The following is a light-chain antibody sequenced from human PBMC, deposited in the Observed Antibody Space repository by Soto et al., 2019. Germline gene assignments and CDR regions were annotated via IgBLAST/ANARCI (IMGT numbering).Light chain of an antibody. V-gene: IGLV2-23*01. J-gene: IGLJ1*01. CDR3: CSYAGTRV. Sequence: QSALTQPASVSGSPGQSITISCTGTSSDVGSYDLVSWYQHHPGKAPKLMIYEGSKRPSGVSNRFSGSKSGNTASLTISGLQAEDEADYYCCSYAGTRVFGTGTKVTVL. CDR1: SSDVGSYDL. CDR2: EGS.